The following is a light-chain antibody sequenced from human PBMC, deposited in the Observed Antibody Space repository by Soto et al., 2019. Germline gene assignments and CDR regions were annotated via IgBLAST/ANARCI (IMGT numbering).Light chain of an antibody. CDR2: DAS. V-gene: IGKV3-11*01. Sequence: EIVLTQSPATLSLSPGERATLSCRASQTVSIYLAWNQQKPGQAPRLLIYDASNRATGVPARFSGSGSGADFSPTISSPEPEDSVIYYCQQRSNWPFGQGTRLDIK. J-gene: IGKJ5*01. CDR3: QQRSNWP. CDR1: QTVSIY.